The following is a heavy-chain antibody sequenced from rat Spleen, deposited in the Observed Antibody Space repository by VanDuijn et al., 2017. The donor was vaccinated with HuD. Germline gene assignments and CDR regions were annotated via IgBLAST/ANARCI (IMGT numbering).Heavy chain of an antibody. V-gene: IGHV5-17*01. CDR3: AAAGYGY. J-gene: IGHJ2*01. Sequence: EVQLVESGGGLVQPGRSLKLSCAASGFTFSDYAMAWVRQAPKKGLEWVATIVYDGSNTYYRDSVKGRFTISRDNAENTVYLQMNSLRSEDTATYYCAAAGYGYWGQGVMVTVSS. CDR2: IVYDGSNT. CDR1: GFTFSDYA. D-gene: IGHD1-7*01.